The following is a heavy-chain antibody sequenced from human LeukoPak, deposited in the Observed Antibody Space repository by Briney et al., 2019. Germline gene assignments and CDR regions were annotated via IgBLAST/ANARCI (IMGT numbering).Heavy chain of an antibody. CDR3: ATDCSGGSCYQAGSDY. D-gene: IGHD2-15*01. CDR2: IIPIFGTA. Sequence: GSSVKVSCTASGGTFSSYAISWVRQAPGQGLEWMGGIIPIFGTANYAQKFQGRVTITADESTSTAYMELSSLRSEDTAVYYCATDCSGGSCYQAGSDYWGQGTLVTVSS. J-gene: IGHJ4*02. CDR1: GGTFSSYA. V-gene: IGHV1-69*01.